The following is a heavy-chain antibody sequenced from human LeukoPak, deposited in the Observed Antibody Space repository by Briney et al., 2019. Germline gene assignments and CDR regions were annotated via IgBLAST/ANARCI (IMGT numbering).Heavy chain of an antibody. V-gene: IGHV3-74*01. CDR2: ISRDGATT. CDR1: GFTFRNYW. D-gene: IGHD1-1*01. Sequence: GGSLRLSCAASGFTFRNYWMHWVRQAPGKGLVWVSRISRDGATTHYAGSVKGRFTISRDNAKNMVYLQMDSLSAEDAAVYYCVRLLDIDYWGQGTLVTVSS. J-gene: IGHJ4*02. CDR3: VRLLDIDY.